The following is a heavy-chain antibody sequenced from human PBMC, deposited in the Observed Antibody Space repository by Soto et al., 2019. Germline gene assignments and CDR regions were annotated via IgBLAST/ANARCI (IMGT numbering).Heavy chain of an antibody. Sequence: PWGCLGLSCATSGFSLNNAWVNWIRQAPGKGLEWLGRIKTKTDGGTADYAAPVKGRFTISRDDSKNTVYLQMNSLKTEDTAVYYCSTPPNNSISLNWFDPWGQGTLVTVSS. CDR2: IKTKTDGGTA. J-gene: IGHJ5*02. D-gene: IGHD2-2*01. V-gene: IGHV3-15*01. CDR1: GFSLNNAW. CDR3: STPPNNSISLNWFDP.